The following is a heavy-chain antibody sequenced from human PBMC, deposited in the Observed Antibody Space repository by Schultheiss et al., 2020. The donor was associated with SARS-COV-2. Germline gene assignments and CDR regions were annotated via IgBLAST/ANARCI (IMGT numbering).Heavy chain of an antibody. CDR1: GGSISSSSCY. J-gene: IGHJ5*02. CDR2: IYHSGST. D-gene: IGHD2-2*01. CDR3: ARWARYCSSTSCYYEGWFDP. V-gene: IGHV4-39*07. Sequence: SETLSLTCTVSGGSISSSSCYWGWIRQPPGKGLEWIGSIYHSGSTYYNPSLKSRVTISVDTSKNQFSLKLSSVTAADTAVYYCARWARYCSSTSCYYEGWFDPWGQGTLVTVSS.